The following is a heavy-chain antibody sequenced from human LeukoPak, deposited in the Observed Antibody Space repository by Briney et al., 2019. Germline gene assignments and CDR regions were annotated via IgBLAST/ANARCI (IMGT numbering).Heavy chain of an antibody. Sequence: PGRSLRLSCAASGFTFSNAWMRCVSQAPGKGLGWVGRIKSKTDGGTTDYAAPVKGRFTISRDDSKNTLYLQMNSLKTEDTAVYYCTTDSAYCGGDCFDYWGEGTLVTVSS. CDR1: GFTFSNAW. V-gene: IGHV3-15*01. CDR3: TTDSAYCGGDCFDY. D-gene: IGHD2-21*01. J-gene: IGHJ4*02. CDR2: IKSKTDGGTT.